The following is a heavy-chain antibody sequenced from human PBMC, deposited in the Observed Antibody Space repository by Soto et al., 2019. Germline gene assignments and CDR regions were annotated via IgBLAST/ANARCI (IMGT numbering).Heavy chain of an antibody. CDR2: IKRDGREK. CDR3: ASDSPSISGYAFDI. CDR1: GFTFSSYW. Sequence: EVQLVESGGGLVQPGGSLRLSCAASGFTFSSYWMSWVRQAPGKGLEWLANIKRDGREKYYEDSVEGRFTISRDNAKTSLYLQMTSLRADDPAVYYCASDSPSISGYAFDIWGQGTMVTVSS. D-gene: IGHD5-18*01. V-gene: IGHV3-7*01. J-gene: IGHJ3*02.